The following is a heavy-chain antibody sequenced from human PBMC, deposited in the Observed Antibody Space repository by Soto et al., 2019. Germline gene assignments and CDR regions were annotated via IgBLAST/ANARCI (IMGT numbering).Heavy chain of an antibody. J-gene: IGHJ4*02. Sequence: GGSLRLSCAGSGFTFSSYSMNWVRQAPGKGLEWVSSISSSSSYIYYADSVKGRFTISRDNAKNSLYLQMNSLRAGDTAVYYCARANWNYVLDWGQGTLVTVSS. D-gene: IGHD1-7*01. CDR3: ARANWNYVLD. CDR1: GFTFSSYS. CDR2: ISSSSSYI. V-gene: IGHV3-21*01.